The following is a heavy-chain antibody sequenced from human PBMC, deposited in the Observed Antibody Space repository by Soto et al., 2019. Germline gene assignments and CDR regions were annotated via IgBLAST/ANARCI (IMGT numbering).Heavy chain of an antibody. V-gene: IGHV3-23*01. CDR3: AKEIKGSSGFRVYYYGMDV. D-gene: IGHD3-22*01. CDR2: ISGSGGST. Sequence: GSLRLSCAASGFTFSSYAMSWVRQAPGKGLEWVSAISGSGGSTYYADSVKGRFTISRDNSKNTLYLQMNSLRAEDTAVYYCAKEIKGSSGFRVYYYGMDVWGQGTTVTVSS. J-gene: IGHJ6*02. CDR1: GFTFSSYA.